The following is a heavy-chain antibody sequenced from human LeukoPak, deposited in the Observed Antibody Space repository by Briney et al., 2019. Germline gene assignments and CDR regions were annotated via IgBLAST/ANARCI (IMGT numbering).Heavy chain of an antibody. J-gene: IGHJ5*02. Sequence: GGSLRLSCAASGFTFSSYSMNWVRQAPGKGLEWVSYISSSSSTIYYADSVKGRFTISRDNAKNSLYLQMNSLRAEDTAVYYCARDYYGSGPPGWFDPWGQGTLVTVSS. D-gene: IGHD3-10*01. V-gene: IGHV3-48*04. CDR1: GFTFSSYS. CDR3: ARDYYGSGPPGWFDP. CDR2: ISSSSSTI.